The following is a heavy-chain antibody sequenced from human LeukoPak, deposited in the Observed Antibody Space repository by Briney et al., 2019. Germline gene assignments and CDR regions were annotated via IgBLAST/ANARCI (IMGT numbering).Heavy chain of an antibody. J-gene: IGHJ6*02. CDR2: ISGDGGST. D-gene: IGHD3-3*01. CDR1: GFTFDDYA. Sequence: PGGSLRLSCAASGFTFDDYAMHWVRQAPGKGLEWVSLISGDGGSTYYADSVKGRFTISRDNSKNSLYLQMNSLRTEDTALYYCAKGFSVLASNHYYYYYGMDVWGQGTTVTVS. CDR3: AKGFSVLASNHYYYYYGMDV. V-gene: IGHV3-43*02.